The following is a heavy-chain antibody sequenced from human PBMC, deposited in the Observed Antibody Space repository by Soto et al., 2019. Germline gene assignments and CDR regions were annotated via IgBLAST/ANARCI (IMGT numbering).Heavy chain of an antibody. CDR3: ARDQTTGDWFDA. CDR1: GFDFNNYW. Sequence: EVQLVQSGGGLVQPGGSLRLSCGASGFDFNNYWMHWVRQDPGKGLVWVSRINGDGSDIKYADSVKGRFTISRDNAKNTVYLQMNSLRAEDTAVYYCARDQTTGDWFDAWGQGTLFTVSS. D-gene: IGHD4-17*01. J-gene: IGHJ5*02. V-gene: IGHV3-74*03. CDR2: INGDGSDI.